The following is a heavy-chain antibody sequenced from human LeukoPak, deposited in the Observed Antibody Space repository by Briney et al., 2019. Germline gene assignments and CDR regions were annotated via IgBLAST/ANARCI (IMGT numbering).Heavy chain of an antibody. CDR2: INPSGGST. CDR1: GYTFTSYD. Sequence: ASVKVSCKASGYTFTSYDINWVRQAPGQGLEWMGIINPSGGSTSYAQKFQGRVTMTRDTSTSTVYMELSSLGSEDTAVYYCARDAETGTGDYWGQGTLVTVSS. V-gene: IGHV1-46*01. J-gene: IGHJ4*02. CDR3: ARDAETGTGDY. D-gene: IGHD1-1*01.